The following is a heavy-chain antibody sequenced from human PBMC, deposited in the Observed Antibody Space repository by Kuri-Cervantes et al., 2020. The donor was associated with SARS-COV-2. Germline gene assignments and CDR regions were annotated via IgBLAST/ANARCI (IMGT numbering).Heavy chain of an antibody. Sequence: GGSLRLSCTASGFTFSNYRMIWVRLAPGKGLEWVANIKEDGSEKYYVDSVKGRFTISRDNAKNSLYLQMNSLRAEDTAVYYCARTHIVVVPAAWWFDPWGQGTLVTVSS. J-gene: IGHJ5*02. V-gene: IGHV3-7*01. CDR2: IKEDGSEK. D-gene: IGHD2-2*01. CDR1: GFTFSNYR. CDR3: ARTHIVVVPAAWWFDP.